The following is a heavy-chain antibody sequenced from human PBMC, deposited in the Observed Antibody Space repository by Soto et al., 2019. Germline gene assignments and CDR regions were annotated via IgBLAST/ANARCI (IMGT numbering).Heavy chain of an antibody. V-gene: IGHV4-30-4*01. J-gene: IGHJ4*02. CDR2: ISHSETT. CDR3: AGFGVGDRDDK. D-gene: IGHD2-8*01. CDR1: GSYITSGDYH. Sequence: SETLSLTCSVSGSYITSGDYHWTWIRQAPGKGLEWIGYISHSETTYYSPALKNRIIISSDFSMNQFSLRLHSVTAADTAVYFCAGFGVGDRDDKWGQGTLVTVSS.